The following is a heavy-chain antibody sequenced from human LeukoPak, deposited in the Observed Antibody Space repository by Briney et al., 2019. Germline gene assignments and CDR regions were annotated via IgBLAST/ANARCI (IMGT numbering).Heavy chain of an antibody. V-gene: IGHV1-69*04. CDR2: IIPIFGIA. D-gene: IGHD6-13*01. CDR3: AREAAAGTDNWFDP. CDR1: GGTFSSYA. J-gene: IGHJ5*02. Sequence: SVKVSCKASGGTFSSYAISWVRQAPGQGLEWMGRIIPIFGIANYAQKFQGRVTITADKSTSTAYMELRSLRSDDTAVYYCAREAAAGTDNWFDPWGQGTLVTVSS.